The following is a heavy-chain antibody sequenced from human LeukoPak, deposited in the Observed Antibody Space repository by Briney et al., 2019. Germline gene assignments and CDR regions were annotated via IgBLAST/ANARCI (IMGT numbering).Heavy chain of an antibody. J-gene: IGHJ3*01. Sequence: SETLSLTCSVSGGSLSSSSYYWGWIRQPPGRGLEWIGNIYETGSTNYNPSLKSRVTISVDTSKNQFSLKLSSVTAADTAVYYCVRPDDNSFDFWGQGTMVTVSS. CDR1: GGSLSSSSYY. D-gene: IGHD3-9*01. CDR2: IYETGST. CDR3: VRPDDNSFDF. V-gene: IGHV4-39*01.